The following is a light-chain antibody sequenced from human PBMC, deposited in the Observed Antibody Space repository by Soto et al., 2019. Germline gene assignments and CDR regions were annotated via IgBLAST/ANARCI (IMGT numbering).Light chain of an antibody. V-gene: IGKV3-15*01. CDR1: ESVHSN. Sequence: EMVMTQSPATLSVSPGERVTLSCRASESVHSNLAWYQQKPGQGPSLLIYYASTRVTGVPGRFSGSGSGTEFTLTISSLQSEDFGVYYCQHYSNWPPTFGPGTQVEIK. CDR2: YAS. J-gene: IGKJ3*01. CDR3: QHYSNWPPT.